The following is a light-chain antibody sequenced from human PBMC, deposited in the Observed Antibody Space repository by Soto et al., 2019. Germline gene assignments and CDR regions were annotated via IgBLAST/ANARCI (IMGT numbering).Light chain of an antibody. V-gene: IGKV1-9*01. CDR3: QQLNSYPPP. CDR1: QSISNS. J-gene: IGKJ3*01. Sequence: MQLTQSPSTLYASVGDRVTLTCRASQSISNSLAWYQQKPGKAPKLLIYAASTLQSGVPSRFSGSGSGTDFTLTISSLQPEDFATYYCQQLNSYPPPFGPGTKVDIK. CDR2: AAS.